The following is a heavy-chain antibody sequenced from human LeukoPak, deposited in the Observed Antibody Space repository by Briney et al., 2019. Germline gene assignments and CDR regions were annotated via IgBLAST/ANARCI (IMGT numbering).Heavy chain of an antibody. CDR1: GFTFSSYA. J-gene: IGHJ4*02. D-gene: IGHD3-22*01. CDR3: AKLGFDSSGAHTLFDL. V-gene: IGHV3-30*18. Sequence: GRSLSLSCAPSGFTFSSYAMHWVRQGPRKGLEWVAITSYDGRNNRYSDSVKGRFTISRDNSKNTLHLQMNSLRAEDTAVYYCAKLGFDSSGAHTLFDLWGQGTQVSVCS. CDR2: TSYDGRNN.